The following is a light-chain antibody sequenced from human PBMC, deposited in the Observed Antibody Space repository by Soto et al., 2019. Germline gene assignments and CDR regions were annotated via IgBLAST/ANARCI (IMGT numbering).Light chain of an antibody. CDR2: AAS. Sequence: EVVMTQSPATLSVSPGERATLSCRVSQSISTNLAWYQQKHGQAPRLLIYAASARATGIPARFSGSGSGTEFTLTISSLQSEDFAVYYCQQYDNWPPITFGQGTRLGIK. J-gene: IGKJ5*01. V-gene: IGKV3-15*01. CDR1: QSISTN. CDR3: QQYDNWPPIT.